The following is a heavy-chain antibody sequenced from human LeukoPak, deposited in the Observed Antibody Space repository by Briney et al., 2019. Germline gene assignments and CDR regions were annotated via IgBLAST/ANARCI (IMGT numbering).Heavy chain of an antibody. CDR1: GYTFTDYY. CDR2: IIPILGIA. Sequence: GASVKVSCKSSGYTFTDYYVHWVRQAPGQGLEWMGRIIPILGIANYAQKFQGRVTITADKSTSTAYMELSSLRSEDTAVYYCARDRPPDTAMAYWGQGTLVTVSS. D-gene: IGHD5-18*01. J-gene: IGHJ4*02. V-gene: IGHV1-69*04. CDR3: ARDRPPDTAMAY.